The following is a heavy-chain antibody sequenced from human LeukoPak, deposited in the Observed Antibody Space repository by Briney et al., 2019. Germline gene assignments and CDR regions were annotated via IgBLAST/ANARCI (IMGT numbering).Heavy chain of an antibody. Sequence: PGGSLRLSCAASGFTFSSYSMNWVRQAPGKGLEWVSSISGSSSYIYYADSVKGRFTISRDNAKNSLYLQMNSLRAEDTAVYYCARAYNSDYYYYMDVWGKGTTVTISS. D-gene: IGHD5-24*01. CDR1: GFTFSSYS. CDR3: ARAYNSDYYYYMDV. CDR2: ISGSSSYI. J-gene: IGHJ6*03. V-gene: IGHV3-21*01.